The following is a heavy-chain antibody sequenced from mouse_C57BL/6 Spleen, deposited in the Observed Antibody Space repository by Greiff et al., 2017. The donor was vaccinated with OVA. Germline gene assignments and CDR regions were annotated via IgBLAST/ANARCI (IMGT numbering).Heavy chain of an antibody. CDR3: ARGDYGNYEWYFDV. CDR2: ISSGGDYI. D-gene: IGHD2-1*01. V-gene: IGHV5S21*01. J-gene: IGHJ1*03. CDR1: GFTFSSYA. Sequence: EVKLMESGEGLVKPGGSLKLSCAASGFTFSSYAMSWVRQTPEKRLEWVAYISSGGDYIYYADTVKGRFTISRDNARNTLYLQRSSLKSEDTAMDYGARGDYGNYEWYFDVWGTGTTVTVSS.